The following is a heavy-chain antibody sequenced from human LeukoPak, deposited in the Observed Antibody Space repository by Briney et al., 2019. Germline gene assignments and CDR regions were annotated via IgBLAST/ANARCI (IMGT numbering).Heavy chain of an antibody. Sequence: PSETLSLTCTVSGGSISSSSYYWGWIRQPPVKGLEWIGSIYYSGSTYYNPSLKSRVTISVDTSKNQFSLKLSSVTAADTAVYYCARHRRPSFYSGSSYYFDYWGQGTLVTVSS. V-gene: IGHV4-39*01. D-gene: IGHD1-26*01. CDR2: IYYSGST. CDR3: ARHRRPSFYSGSSYYFDY. J-gene: IGHJ4*02. CDR1: GGSISSSSYY.